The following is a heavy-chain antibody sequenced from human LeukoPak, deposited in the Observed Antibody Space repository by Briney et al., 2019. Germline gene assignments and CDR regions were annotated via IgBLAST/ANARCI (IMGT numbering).Heavy chain of an antibody. V-gene: IGHV3-21*01. Sequence: GGSLRLSCAASGFTFSSYSMNWVRQAPGKGLEWVSSISSSSSYIYYADSVKGRFTISRDNAKNSLYLQMNSLRAEDTAVYYCARDYTSAAASSGYCSSTSCYVDYWGQGTLVTVSS. D-gene: IGHD2-2*01. J-gene: IGHJ4*02. CDR1: GFTFSSYS. CDR2: ISSSSSYI. CDR3: ARDYTSAAASSGYCSSTSCYVDY.